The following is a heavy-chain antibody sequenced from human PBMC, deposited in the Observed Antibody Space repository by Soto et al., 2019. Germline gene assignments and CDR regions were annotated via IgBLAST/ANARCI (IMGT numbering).Heavy chain of an antibody. Sequence: GESLTISCTCSGYSFTRYWIGWVRQMPGKGLEWMGIIYPGDSDTRYSPSFQGQVTISADKSISTAYLQWSSLKASDTAMSYCARLAAAMAPFDYWGQGTLVPVYS. CDR1: GYSFTRYW. D-gene: IGHD5-18*01. V-gene: IGHV5-51*01. CDR2: IYPGDSDT. CDR3: ARLAAAMAPFDY. J-gene: IGHJ4*02.